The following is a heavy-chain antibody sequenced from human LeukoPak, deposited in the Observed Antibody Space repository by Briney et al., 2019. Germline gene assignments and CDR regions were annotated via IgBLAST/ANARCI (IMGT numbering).Heavy chain of an antibody. J-gene: IGHJ4*02. CDR1: GGSISSYC. CDR3: ARDRAAAGRSLDY. V-gene: IGHV4-59*01. CDR2: IYYSGST. Sequence: SETLSLTCTVSGGSISSYCWSWIRQPPGKGLEWIGYIYYSGSTNYNPSLKSRVTISVDTSKNQFSLKLSSVTAADTAVYYCARDRAAAGRSLDYWGQGTLVTVSS. D-gene: IGHD6-13*01.